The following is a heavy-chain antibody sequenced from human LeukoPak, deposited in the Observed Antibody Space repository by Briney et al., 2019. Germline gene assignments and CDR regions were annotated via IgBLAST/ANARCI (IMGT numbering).Heavy chain of an antibody. D-gene: IGHD3-9*01. CDR1: GGSFSGYY. Sequence: SETLSLTCAVYGGSFSGYYWSWIRQPPGKGLEWIGEINHSGSTNYNPSLKSRVTISVVTSKNQFSLKLSSVTAADTAVYYCARRIYYDILTGYYVPFDYWGQGTLVTVSS. J-gene: IGHJ4*02. CDR3: ARRIYYDILTGYYVPFDY. V-gene: IGHV4-34*01. CDR2: INHSGST.